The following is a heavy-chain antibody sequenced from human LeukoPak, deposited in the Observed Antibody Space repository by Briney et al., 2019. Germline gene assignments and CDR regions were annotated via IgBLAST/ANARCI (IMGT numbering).Heavy chain of an antibody. CDR2: IYHSGST. V-gene: IGHV4-59*08. D-gene: IGHD3-16*01. CDR3: ARTYYDYVWGTGYFDH. Sequence: SETLSLTCTVSGGSISSYYWSWIRQPPGKGLEWIGYIYHSGSTNNNPSLKSRVTISVDTSKNQFSLKLSSVTAADTAVYYGARTYYDYVWGTGYFDHWGQGTLVTVSS. CDR1: GGSISSYY. J-gene: IGHJ4*02.